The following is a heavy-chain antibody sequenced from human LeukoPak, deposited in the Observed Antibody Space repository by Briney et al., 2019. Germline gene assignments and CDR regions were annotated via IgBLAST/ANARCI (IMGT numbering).Heavy chain of an antibody. CDR1: GDSITSTSYY. V-gene: IGHV4-39*07. D-gene: IGHD3-3*01. CDR2: VYYTGGT. Sequence: SETLSLTCSVSGDSITSTSYYWGWIRQPPEKGLEWIGSVYYTGGTYYSPSLKSRVTISVDTSKNQFSLKLSSVTAADTAVYYCARGVRRSGYYYYYYYYMDVWGKGTTVTVSS. CDR3: ARGVRRSGYYYYYYYYMDV. J-gene: IGHJ6*03.